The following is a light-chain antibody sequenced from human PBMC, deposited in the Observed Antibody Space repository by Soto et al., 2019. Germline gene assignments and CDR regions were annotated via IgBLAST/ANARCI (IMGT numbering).Light chain of an antibody. J-gene: IGLJ2*01. Sequence: QSALTQPASVSGSPGQSITISCTGTSSDVGGYNYVSWYKQHPGKAPELLIYDVSDRPSGVSNRFSGSKSGNTASLTISGLQAEDEADYYCSSYSSSTTLAVFGGGTQLTVL. CDR3: SSYSSSTTLAV. V-gene: IGLV2-14*03. CDR2: DVS. CDR1: SSDVGGYNY.